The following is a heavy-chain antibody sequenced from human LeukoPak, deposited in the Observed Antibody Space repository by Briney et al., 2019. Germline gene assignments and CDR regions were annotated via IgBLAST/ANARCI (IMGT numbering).Heavy chain of an antibody. CDR1: GGSISSSSYY. D-gene: IGHD3-10*01. Sequence: SETLSLTCTVSGGSISSSSYYWGWIRQPPGKGLEWIGSIYYSGSTYYNPSLKSRVTISVDTSKNQFSLKLSSVTAADTAVYYCARPGAILWFGELDYMDVWGKGTTVTVSS. CDR3: ARPGAILWFGELDYMDV. V-gene: IGHV4-39*01. CDR2: IYYSGST. J-gene: IGHJ6*03.